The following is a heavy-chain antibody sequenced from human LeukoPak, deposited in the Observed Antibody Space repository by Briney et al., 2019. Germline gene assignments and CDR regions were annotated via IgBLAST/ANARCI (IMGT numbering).Heavy chain of an antibody. J-gene: IGHJ4*02. CDR3: ARHPDRAAAGTGFDY. CDR2: INAGNGNT. V-gene: IGHV1-3*01. CDR1: GYTFTSYA. D-gene: IGHD6-13*01. Sequence: GASVKVSCKASGYTFTSYAMHWVRQAPGQRLEWMGWINAGNGNTKYSQKFQGRVTITRDTSASTAYMELSSLRSEDTAVYYCARHPDRAAAGTGFDYRGQGTLVTVSS.